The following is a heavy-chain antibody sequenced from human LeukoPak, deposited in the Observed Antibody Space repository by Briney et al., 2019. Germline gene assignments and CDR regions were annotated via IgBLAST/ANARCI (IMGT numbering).Heavy chain of an antibody. D-gene: IGHD5-18*01. V-gene: IGHV3-21*04. CDR2: ISSSSSYI. J-gene: IGHJ4*02. CDR1: GFTFSSYS. Sequence: PGGSLRLSCAASGFTFSSYSMNWVRQAPGKGLEWVSSISSSSSYIYYADSVKGRFTISRDNAKKSLYLQMNSLRAEDTAVYYCARRGYSYGGYFDYWGQGTLVTVSS. CDR3: ARRGYSYGGYFDY.